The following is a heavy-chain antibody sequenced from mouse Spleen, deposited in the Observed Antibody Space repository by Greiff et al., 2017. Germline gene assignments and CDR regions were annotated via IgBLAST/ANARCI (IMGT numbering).Heavy chain of an antibody. D-gene: IGHD1-1*01. CDR2: ISSGGGNT. CDR3: ARKFITTGNYAMDY. CDR1: GFTFSSYA. V-gene: IGHV5-9-3*01. J-gene: IGHJ4*01. Sequence: EVQGVESGGGLVKLGGSLKLSCAASGFTFSSYAMSWVRQTPEKRLEWVATISSGGGNTYYPDSVKGRFTISRDNAKNTLYLQMSSLKSEDTAMYYCARKFITTGNYAMDYWGQGTSVTVSS.